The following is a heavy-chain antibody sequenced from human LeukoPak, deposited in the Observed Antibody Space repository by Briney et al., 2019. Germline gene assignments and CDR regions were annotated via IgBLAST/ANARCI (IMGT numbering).Heavy chain of an antibody. Sequence: PSETLSLTCAVYGGSFSGYYWSWIRQPPGKGLEWIGEINNSGSTSYNPSLKSRVTISVDTSKNQFSLKLSSVTAADTAVYYCARGEYDILTGYYLFDYWGQGTLVTVSS. D-gene: IGHD3-9*01. CDR1: GGSFSGYY. CDR3: ARGEYDILTGYYLFDY. V-gene: IGHV4-34*01. CDR2: INNSGST. J-gene: IGHJ4*02.